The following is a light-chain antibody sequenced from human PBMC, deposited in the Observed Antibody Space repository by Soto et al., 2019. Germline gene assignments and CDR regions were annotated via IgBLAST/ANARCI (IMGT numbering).Light chain of an antibody. CDR1: SSDVGGYNS. Sequence: QSVLTQPASLSGSPGQSITISCTGTSSDVGGYNSVSWFQQYPGKAPRLVIYDVSDRPSGVSNRISGSKSGNTASLTISGLQAEDEADYYCNSYTSSGTYVFGTGTKVTVL. CDR3: NSYTSSGTYV. V-gene: IGLV2-14*01. CDR2: DVS. J-gene: IGLJ1*01.